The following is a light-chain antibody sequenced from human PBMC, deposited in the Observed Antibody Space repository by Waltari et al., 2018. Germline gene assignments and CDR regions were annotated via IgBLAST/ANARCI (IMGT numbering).Light chain of an antibody. CDR1: SSNIGADS. Sequence: QSVLTQPPSASGTPGQRVLLSCSGSSSNIGADSVDWYQQFQGKAPKLLIYRNDHRPSGVQDGFAGCKAGTSAALAISGRQSEDEADYYWAAWDKIRSAYGFGTGTKVSVL. CDR3: AAWDKIRSAYG. J-gene: IGLJ1*01. V-gene: IGLV1-44*01. CDR2: RND.